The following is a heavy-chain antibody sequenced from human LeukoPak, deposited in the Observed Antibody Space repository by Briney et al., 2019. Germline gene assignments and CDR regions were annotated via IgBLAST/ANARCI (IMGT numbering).Heavy chain of an antibody. CDR1: GGSISTSNYY. V-gene: IGHV4-39*07. Sequence: SETLSLTCTVSGGSISTSNYYWGWIRQPPGKGLEWIGNIFYSGSTYYSPSLRSRVTISLDTSRNQFSLKLSSVTAADTAVYYCARDRYSSSSPQWGQGTLVTVSS. J-gene: IGHJ4*02. D-gene: IGHD6-6*01. CDR3: ARDRYSSSSPQ. CDR2: IFYSGST.